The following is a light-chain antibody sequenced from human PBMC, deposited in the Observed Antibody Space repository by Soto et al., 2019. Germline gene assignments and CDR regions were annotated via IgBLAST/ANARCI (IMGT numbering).Light chain of an antibody. Sequence: ILMTQSPATLSVSPGERATLSCRASQSVSNNLAWYQQKVGQAPRLLIYDASTRATGVPARFSGSGSGTEFTLTISGLQSEDFAVYYCQQYNNWPPWTFGQGTKVEIK. J-gene: IGKJ1*01. CDR2: DAS. CDR3: QQYNNWPPWT. V-gene: IGKV3-15*01. CDR1: QSVSNN.